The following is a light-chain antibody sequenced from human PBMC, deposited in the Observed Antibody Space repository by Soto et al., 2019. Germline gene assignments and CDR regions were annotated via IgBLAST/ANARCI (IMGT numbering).Light chain of an antibody. CDR2: GAS. J-gene: IGKJ1*01. Sequence: IVLTQSPGTLSLSPGESVSLSCRASQGVDINLAWYQQKPGQAPRLLIYGASTRATDMPGRFSGRGAGAEFTLTISSLQSEDFAVYYCQQYRSWPRTFGQGTKVDIK. CDR1: QGVDIN. CDR3: QQYRSWPRT. V-gene: IGKV3-15*01.